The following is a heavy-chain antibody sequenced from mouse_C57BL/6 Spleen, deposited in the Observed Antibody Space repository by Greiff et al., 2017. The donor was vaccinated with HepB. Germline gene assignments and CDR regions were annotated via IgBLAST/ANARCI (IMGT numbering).Heavy chain of an antibody. V-gene: IGHV1-42*01. J-gene: IGHJ4*01. Sequence: VQLQQSGPELVKPGASVKISCKASGYSFTGYYMNWVKQSPEKSLEWIGEINPSTGGTTYNQKFKAKATLTVDKSSSTAYMQLKSLTSEDSAVYYCARYSSYAKDYWGQGTSVTVSS. D-gene: IGHD2-5*01. CDR1: GYSFTGYY. CDR2: INPSTGGT. CDR3: ARYSSYAKDY.